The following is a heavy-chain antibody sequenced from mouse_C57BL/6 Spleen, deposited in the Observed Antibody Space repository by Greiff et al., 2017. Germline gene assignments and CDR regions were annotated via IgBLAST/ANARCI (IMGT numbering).Heavy chain of an antibody. CDR3: ARKDYGSSYSAWFAY. Sequence: QVQLQQSGPELVKPGASVTLSCKASGYTFTGYDINWVKQRPGQGLEWIGWIYPRDGSTKYNEKFKGKATLTVDTSSSTAYMELHSLTSEDSAVYFCARKDYGSSYSAWFAYWGQGTLVTVSA. J-gene: IGHJ3*01. CDR1: GYTFTGYD. V-gene: IGHV1-85*01. CDR2: IYPRDGST. D-gene: IGHD1-1*01.